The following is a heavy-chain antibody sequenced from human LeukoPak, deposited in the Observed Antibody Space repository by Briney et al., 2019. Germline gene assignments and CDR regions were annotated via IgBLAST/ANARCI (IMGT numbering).Heavy chain of an antibody. CDR1: GFTLSNYA. D-gene: IGHD4-17*01. J-gene: IGHJ4*02. CDR3: AKAPTTVNYFDY. CDR2: ISGTGGA. V-gene: IGHV3-23*01. Sequence: GGSLRLSCAASGFTLSNYAMSWVRQAPGKGLEWVSSISGTGGAYYADSVKGRFTISRDNSKNTLYLQMNSLRVEDTAVYYCAKAPTTVNYFDYWGQGTLVTVSS.